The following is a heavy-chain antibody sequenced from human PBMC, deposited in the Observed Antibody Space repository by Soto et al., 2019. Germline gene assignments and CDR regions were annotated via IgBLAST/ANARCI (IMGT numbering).Heavy chain of an antibody. D-gene: IGHD3-22*01. CDR2: IKSKTDGGTT. CDR3: TTDQYYDSSGPIDY. Sequence: GGSLRLSCAASGFTFSNAWMSWVRQAPGKGLEWVGRIKSKTDGGTTDYAAPVKGRFTISRDDSKNTLYLQMNSLKTEDTAVYYCTTDQYYDSSGPIDYWGQGTLVTVSS. V-gene: IGHV3-15*01. CDR1: GFTFSNAW. J-gene: IGHJ4*02.